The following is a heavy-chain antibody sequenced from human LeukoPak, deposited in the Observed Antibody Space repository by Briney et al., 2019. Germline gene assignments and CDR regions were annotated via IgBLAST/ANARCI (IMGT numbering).Heavy chain of an antibody. Sequence: GAAVKVSCKASGYPFDNFSLTWVRQAPGQRLEWMGWISAYNGNTHYAQKFRGRLTMTTDTSTTTAYLELRSLKSDDTAVYYCARDRLGGDLTGECLYWGQGTLVTVSS. J-gene: IGHJ4*02. CDR3: ARDRLGGDLTGECLY. V-gene: IGHV1-18*01. CDR1: GYPFDNFS. D-gene: IGHD4-17*01. CDR2: ISAYNGNT.